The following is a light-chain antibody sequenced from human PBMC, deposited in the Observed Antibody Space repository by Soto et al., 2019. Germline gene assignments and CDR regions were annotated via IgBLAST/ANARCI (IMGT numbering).Light chain of an antibody. CDR3: QQYGGSPLLT. J-gene: IGKJ3*01. CDR2: GAS. CDR1: QTVSSNY. V-gene: IGKV3-20*01. Sequence: IVLTQSPGTLSLSPGERATLSCRASQTVSSNYLAWYQQKPGQAPRLLIYGASSRATGIPDRFSGSGSGTDFTLTISRLEPEDFAVYYCQQYGGSPLLTFGPGTKVDI.